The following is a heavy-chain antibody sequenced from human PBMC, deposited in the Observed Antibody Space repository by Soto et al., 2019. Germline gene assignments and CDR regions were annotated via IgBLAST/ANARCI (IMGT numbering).Heavy chain of an antibody. D-gene: IGHD3-3*01. J-gene: IGHJ4*02. Sequence: GGSLRLSCAASGFTFSSYAMSWVRQAPGKGLEWVSAISGSGGSTYYADSVKGRFTISRDNSKNTLYLQMNSLRAEDTAVYYCAKGGPLSDYDFWSGYSPAYNFDYWGQGTLVTVSS. CDR1: GFTFSSYA. CDR2: ISGSGGST. CDR3: AKGGPLSDYDFWSGYSPAYNFDY. V-gene: IGHV3-23*01.